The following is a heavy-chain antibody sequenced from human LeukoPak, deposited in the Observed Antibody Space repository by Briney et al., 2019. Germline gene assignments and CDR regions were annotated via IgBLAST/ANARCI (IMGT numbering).Heavy chain of an antibody. D-gene: IGHD6-19*01. Sequence: GGSLRLSCEASGFSVRSSYMSWVRQAPGEGLEWVSGISWNSGSIGYADSVKGRFTISRDNAKNSLYLQMNSLRAEDTALYYCAKAISGWYWNGWFDPWGQGTLVTVSS. J-gene: IGHJ5*02. CDR1: GFSVRSSY. CDR3: AKAISGWYWNGWFDP. CDR2: ISWNSGSI. V-gene: IGHV3-9*01.